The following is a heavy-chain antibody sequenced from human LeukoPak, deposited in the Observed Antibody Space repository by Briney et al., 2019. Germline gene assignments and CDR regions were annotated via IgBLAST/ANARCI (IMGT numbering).Heavy chain of an antibody. J-gene: IGHJ4*02. V-gene: IGHV3-30*04. D-gene: IGHD2-2*01. CDR1: GFTFSSYA. Sequence: GGSLRLSCAASGFTFSSYAMHWVRQAPGKGLEWVAVISYDGSNKYYADSVKGRFTISRDNSKNTLYLQMNSLRAEDTAVYYCARDPSRIVEVPAAFIWGQGTLVTVSS. CDR2: ISYDGSNK. CDR3: ARDPSRIVEVPAAFI.